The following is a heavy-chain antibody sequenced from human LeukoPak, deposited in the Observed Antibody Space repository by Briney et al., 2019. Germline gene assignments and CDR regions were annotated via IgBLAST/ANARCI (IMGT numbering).Heavy chain of an antibody. CDR2: IIPIFGTA. V-gene: IGHV1-69*13. CDR1: GGTFSSYA. Sequence: SVKVSCKASGGTFSSYAISWVRQAPGQEFEWMGGIIPIFGTANYAQKFQGRVTITADESTSTAYMELSSLRSEDTAVCYCAGRIAVAGTSGTLDDYRGQGTLVTVSS. CDR3: AGRIAVAGTSGTLDDY. J-gene: IGHJ4*02. D-gene: IGHD6-19*01.